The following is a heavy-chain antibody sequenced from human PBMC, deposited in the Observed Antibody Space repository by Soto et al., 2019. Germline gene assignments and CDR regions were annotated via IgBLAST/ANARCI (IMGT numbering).Heavy chain of an antibody. D-gene: IGHD1-1*01. Sequence: SETLSLTCTVSGVSISSGGYYWSWVRQHPGKGLQWIGRMFSSGSTNYNPSLKSRVTMSLDTSKNQFSLYLRSVTAADTAVYYCARGTTHSGKNWFQSWGQGTPVTVSS. V-gene: IGHV4-61*08. CDR1: GVSISSGGYY. CDR3: ARGTTHSGKNWFQS. J-gene: IGHJ5*01. CDR2: MFSSGST.